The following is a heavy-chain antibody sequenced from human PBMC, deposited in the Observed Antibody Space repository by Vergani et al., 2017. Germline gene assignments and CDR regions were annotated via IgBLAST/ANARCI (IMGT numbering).Heavy chain of an antibody. D-gene: IGHD5-24*01. CDR1: GGTFSSYA. CDR2: IIPIFGIV. V-gene: IGHV1-69*17. CDR3: ARVPFANLQKGAWDY. Sequence: QVQLVQSGAEVKKPGSSVKVSCKASGGTFSSYAISWVRQAPGQGLEWMGGIIPIFGIVNYAQKFQGRVTITADKSTSTAYMELSSLISEDTAVYYCARVPFANLQKGAWDYWGQGTLVTVSS. J-gene: IGHJ4*02.